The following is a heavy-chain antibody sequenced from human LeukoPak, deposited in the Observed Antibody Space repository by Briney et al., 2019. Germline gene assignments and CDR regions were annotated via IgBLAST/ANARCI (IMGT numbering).Heavy chain of an antibody. CDR1: GFTFDDYG. D-gene: IGHD6-6*01. V-gene: IGHV3-20*04. Sequence: PGGSPRVSCAASGFTFDDYGMSWVRQRPGKGLEWVSAINWNGDTTRYIDSVKGRFTISRDNAKNSLYLQMNSLRDEDTALYYCATDSSRDLTDNWGEGTLVIVSS. CDR2: INWNGDTT. J-gene: IGHJ4*01. CDR3: ATDSSRDLTDN.